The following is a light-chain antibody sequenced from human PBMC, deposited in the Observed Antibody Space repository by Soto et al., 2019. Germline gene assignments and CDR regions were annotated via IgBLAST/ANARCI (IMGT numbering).Light chain of an antibody. J-gene: IGLJ3*02. Sequence: QSALTQPRSVSGSPGQSVTISCTGTSSDVGGYNYVSWYQQHPGRAPKLMISAVSERPSGVPDRFSGSRSGNTASLTISGRQAEEEADYYCCSYAGTYTGVFGGGTKLTVL. V-gene: IGLV2-11*01. CDR1: SSDVGGYNY. CDR3: CSYAGTYTGV. CDR2: AVS.